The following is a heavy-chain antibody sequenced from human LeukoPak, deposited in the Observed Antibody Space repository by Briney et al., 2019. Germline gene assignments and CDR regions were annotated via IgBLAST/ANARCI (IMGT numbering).Heavy chain of an antibody. D-gene: IGHD3-10*01. CDR3: AKDSLIGAFDY. V-gene: IGHV3-30*07. CDR1: GFTFSSYA. Sequence: AGGSLRLSCAASGFTFSSYAMPWVRQAPGKGLEWVAVISYDGSNKYYADSVKGRFTISRDNSKNTLYLQMNSLRAEDTAVYYCAKDSLIGAFDYWGQGTLVTVSS. CDR2: ISYDGSNK. J-gene: IGHJ4*02.